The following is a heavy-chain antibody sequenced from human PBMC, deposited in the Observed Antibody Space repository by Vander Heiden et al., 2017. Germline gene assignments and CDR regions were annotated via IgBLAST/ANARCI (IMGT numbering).Heavy chain of an antibody. D-gene: IGHD2-2*01. CDR2: IWYDGSNK. J-gene: IGHJ5*02. CDR3: AREARDIVVVPAAIGTEGNWFDP. Sequence: QVQLVESGGGVVQPGRSLTLSCAASGFSFRSYGRHWVRQAPGKGLEWVAVIWYDGSNKYYADSVKGRFTISRDNSKNTLYLQMNSLRAEDTAVYYCAREARDIVVVPAAIGTEGNWFDPWGQGTLVTVSS. CDR1: GFSFRSYG. V-gene: IGHV3-33*01.